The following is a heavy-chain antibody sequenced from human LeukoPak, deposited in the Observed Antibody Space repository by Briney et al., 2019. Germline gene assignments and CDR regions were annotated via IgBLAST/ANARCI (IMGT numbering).Heavy chain of an antibody. CDR2: IYTSGST. V-gene: IGHV4-4*07. CDR3: ARERRGLYYYDSSGYFDY. Sequence: SETLSLTCTVSGGSISSYYWSWIRQPAGKGLEWIGRIYTSGSTNYNPSLKSRVTMSVDTSKNQFSLKLSSVTAADTAVYYCARERRGLYYYDSSGYFDYWGQGTLVTVSS. J-gene: IGHJ4*02. D-gene: IGHD3-22*01. CDR1: GGSISSYY.